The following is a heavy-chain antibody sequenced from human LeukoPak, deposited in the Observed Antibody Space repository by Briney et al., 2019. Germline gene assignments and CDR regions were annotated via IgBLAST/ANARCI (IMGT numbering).Heavy chain of an antibody. CDR1: GFTFSSYG. CDR2: IRYDGSNK. J-gene: IGHJ4*02. V-gene: IGHV3-30*02. CDR3: AKDHCGGDCYPPPFGY. Sequence: GGSLRLSCAASGFTFSSYGMHWVRQAPGKGLEWVAFIRYDGSNKYYADSVKGRFTISRDNSKNTLYLQMNSLRAEDTAVYYCAKDHCGGDCYPPPFGYWGQGTLVTVSS. D-gene: IGHD2-21*02.